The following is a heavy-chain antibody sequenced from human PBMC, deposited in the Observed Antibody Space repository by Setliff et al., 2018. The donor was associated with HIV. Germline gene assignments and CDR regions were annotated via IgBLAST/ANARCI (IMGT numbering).Heavy chain of an antibody. CDR1: GYTFTGYY. CDR3: ARAGGGATDQAFDI. D-gene: IGHD2-2*01. CDR2: INPNGGAT. J-gene: IGHJ3*02. V-gene: IGHV1-2*02. Sequence: ASVKVSCKASGYTFTGYYMHWVRQAPGQGLERMGWINPNGGATNNAQKLQGRLTVTTDTSTSTLYMELSNVRSDDTAVYYCARAGGGATDQAFDIWGQGTMVTVSS.